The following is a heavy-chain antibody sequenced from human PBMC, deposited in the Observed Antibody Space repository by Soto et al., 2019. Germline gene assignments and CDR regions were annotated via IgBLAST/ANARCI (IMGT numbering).Heavy chain of an antibody. D-gene: IGHD3-22*01. J-gene: IGHJ4*02. CDR2: ISANNGDT. Sequence: QVQLVQSGAEVKKPGASVKVSCKASGYTFSNFGITWVRQAPGQGLEWMGRISANNGDTDYVQKLQGRFTMTTDTSTSTDYMELRSLRSDDTAVYYCARVGAVLTVLADYWGQGTLVTVSS. CDR1: GYTFSNFG. CDR3: ARVGAVLTVLADY. V-gene: IGHV1-18*01.